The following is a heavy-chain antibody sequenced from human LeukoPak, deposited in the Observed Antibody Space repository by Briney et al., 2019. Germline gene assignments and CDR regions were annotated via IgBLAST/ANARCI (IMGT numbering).Heavy chain of an antibody. Sequence: PGGSLRLSCAASGLTSSSYAMSWVRQAPGKGLEWVSAISGSGGSTYYADSVKGRFTISRDNSKNTLYLQMNSLRAEDTAVYYCAKRSGVGALYNWFDPWGQGTLVTVSS. V-gene: IGHV3-23*01. J-gene: IGHJ5*02. CDR2: ISGSGGST. CDR1: GLTSSSYA. D-gene: IGHD1-26*01. CDR3: AKRSGVGALYNWFDP.